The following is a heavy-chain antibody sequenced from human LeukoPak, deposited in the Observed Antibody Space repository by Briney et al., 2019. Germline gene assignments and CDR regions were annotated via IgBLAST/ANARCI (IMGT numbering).Heavy chain of an antibody. CDR2: ICGRGSTK. Sequence: PSETLSLTCTVSGGSISGPCWNWVRQAPGKGLEWVSYICGRGSTKYYADSVKGRFTISRDNAENSLYLQMNGLRAEDTAVYYCARDLYYYGSGNYVPGLPDYWGQGTLVTVSS. V-gene: IGHV3-48*03. J-gene: IGHJ4*02. D-gene: IGHD3-10*01. CDR3: ARDLYYYGSGNYVPGLPDY. CDR1: GGSISGPC.